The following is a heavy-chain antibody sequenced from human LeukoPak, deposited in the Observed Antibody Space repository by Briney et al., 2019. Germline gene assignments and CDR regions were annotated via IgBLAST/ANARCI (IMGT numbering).Heavy chain of an antibody. D-gene: IGHD5-18*01. CDR3: ARYTSGYSYGLGSAATNWFDP. Sequence: PSETLSLTCTVSGGSISSYYWSWIRQPPGKGLEWVGSVYHSGSIYYNPSLKSRVTISVDTSKNQFSLKLSSVTAADTAVYYCARYTSGYSYGLGSAATNWFDPWGQGTLVTVSS. J-gene: IGHJ5*02. CDR1: GGSISSYY. V-gene: IGHV4-59*04. CDR2: VYHSGSI.